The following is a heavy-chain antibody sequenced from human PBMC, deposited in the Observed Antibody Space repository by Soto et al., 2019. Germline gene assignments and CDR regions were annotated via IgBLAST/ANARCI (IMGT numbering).Heavy chain of an antibody. CDR2: ISGSAGAT. J-gene: IGHJ4*02. CDR1: GFPFSAYA. Sequence: GGSLRLSCTASGFPFSAYAMTWVRQAPGKGLEWVSVISGSAGATYYADSVKGRFTISRDNSKNTLYLQMNSLRAEDTAVYYCARQDYSTTWYLNYWGQGTLVTVSS. V-gene: IGHV3-23*01. D-gene: IGHD6-13*01. CDR3: ARQDYSTTWYLNY.